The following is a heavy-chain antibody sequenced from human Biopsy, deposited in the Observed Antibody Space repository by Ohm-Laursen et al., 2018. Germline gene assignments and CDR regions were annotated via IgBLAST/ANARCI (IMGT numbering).Heavy chain of an antibody. V-gene: IGHV1-46*01. CDR2: INPNNDNT. Sequence: ASVKVSCKASGYTFTSYYLHWVRQAPGQGLEWMGRINPNNDNTAYAQKFQGRITMTKDTSTSTVYMELSSLTFDDTAVYYCARGPRGLVVITTTAPYFDYWGQGNLVTVSS. J-gene: IGHJ4*02. CDR1: GYTFTSYY. D-gene: IGHD3-22*01. CDR3: ARGPRGLVVITTTAPYFDY.